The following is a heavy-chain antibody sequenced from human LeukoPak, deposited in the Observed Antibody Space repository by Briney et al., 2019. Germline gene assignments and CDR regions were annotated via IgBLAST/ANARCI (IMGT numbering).Heavy chain of an antibody. Sequence: ASVKVSCKASGYTFTSYGISWVRQAPGQGLEWMGWISAYNGNTNYAQKLQGRVTMTTDTSTSTAYMELRSLRSDDTAVHYCARGNDSSGYFNPYAEYFQHWGQGTLVTVSS. D-gene: IGHD3-22*01. CDR1: GYTFTSYG. CDR2: ISAYNGNT. J-gene: IGHJ1*01. CDR3: ARGNDSSGYFNPYAEYFQH. V-gene: IGHV1-18*01.